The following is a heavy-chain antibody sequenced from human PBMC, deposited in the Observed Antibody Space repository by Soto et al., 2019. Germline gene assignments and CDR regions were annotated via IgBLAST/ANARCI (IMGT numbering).Heavy chain of an antibody. Sequence: QVQLVQSGAEVKKPGSSVKVSCKASGGTFSSYAISWVRQAPGQGLEWMGGIIPIFGTANYAQKFQGRVTITADESTSTAYMELSSLRSEDTAVYYCARLYCGGDCYSPYFDYWGQGTLVTVSS. V-gene: IGHV1-69*01. J-gene: IGHJ4*02. CDR2: IIPIFGTA. CDR1: GGTFSSYA. CDR3: ARLYCGGDCYSPYFDY. D-gene: IGHD2-21*02.